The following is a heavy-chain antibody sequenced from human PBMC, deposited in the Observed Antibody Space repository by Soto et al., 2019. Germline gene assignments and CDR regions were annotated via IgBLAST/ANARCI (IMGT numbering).Heavy chain of an antibody. Sequence: SETLSLTCTVSGGSISSSSYYWGWIRQPPGKGLEWIGSIYYSGSTYYNPSLKSRVTISVDTSKNQFSLKLSSVTAADTAVYYCARVYDFWSGYQPVFDYWGQGTLVTVSS. V-gene: IGHV4-39*01. CDR1: GGSISSSSYY. CDR2: IYYSGST. CDR3: ARVYDFWSGYQPVFDY. J-gene: IGHJ4*02. D-gene: IGHD3-3*01.